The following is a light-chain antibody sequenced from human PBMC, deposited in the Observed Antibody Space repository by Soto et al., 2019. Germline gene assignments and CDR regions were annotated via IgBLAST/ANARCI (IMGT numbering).Light chain of an antibody. Sequence: QSVLTQPASVSGSPGQSITFSCTGTNSDVGSYNLVSWYQQHPGKAPKVIIYEVSERPSGVSDRFSGSKSGNTASLMISGLQAEDEADYYCCSYAGSSTQSYVFGSGTKVTVL. CDR1: NSDVGSYNL. CDR3: CSYAGSSTQSYV. V-gene: IGLV2-23*02. CDR2: EVS. J-gene: IGLJ1*01.